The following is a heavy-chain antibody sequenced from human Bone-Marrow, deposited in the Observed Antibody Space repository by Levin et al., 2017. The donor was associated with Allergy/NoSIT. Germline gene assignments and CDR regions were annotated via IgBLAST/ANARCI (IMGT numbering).Heavy chain of an antibody. CDR1: GYTFTSYG. CDR2: TSAYNGNT. CDR3: ARDLGYFDWLRPFHAAFDI. J-gene: IGHJ3*02. Sequence: GASVKVSCKASGYTFTSYGISWVRQAPGQGLEWMGWTSAYNGNTKYAQKLQGRVTMTTDTSTSTAYMELRSLRSDDTAVYYCARDLGYFDWLRPFHAAFDIWGQGTMVTVSS. V-gene: IGHV1-18*01. D-gene: IGHD3-9*01.